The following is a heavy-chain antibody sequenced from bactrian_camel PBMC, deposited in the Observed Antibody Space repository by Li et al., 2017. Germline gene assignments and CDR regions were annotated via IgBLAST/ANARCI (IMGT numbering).Heavy chain of an antibody. V-gene: IGHV3S53*01. CDR2: IDSDGST. D-gene: IGHD1*01. CDR1: GRTYGRNC. J-gene: IGHJ4*01. Sequence: QVQLVESGGGSVQTGGSLRLSCAASGRTYGRNCMAWFRQAPGKEREGVAAIDSDGSTSYADSVKGRFTISRNDDESTLHLVMNSLRPEDTAVYYCVTDIQANQYASWKYWGQGTQVTVS. CDR3: VTDIQANQYASWKY.